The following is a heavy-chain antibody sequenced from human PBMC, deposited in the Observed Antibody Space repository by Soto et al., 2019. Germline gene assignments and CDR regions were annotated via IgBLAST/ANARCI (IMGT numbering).Heavy chain of an antibody. CDR1: GFTFKSYA. CDR3: AKSVVVVRGGYYMDV. V-gene: IGHV3-23*01. D-gene: IGHD2-15*01. CDR2: VSGTSGNT. J-gene: IGHJ6*03. Sequence: EEQLLESGGGSVQSGGSLRLSCEASGFTFKSYAMIWVRQAPGKGLEWVSAVSGTSGNTYYADSVRGRFTISRDNSKDTVYVQMNNLRAEDTAIYYCAKSVVVVRGGYYMDVWGKGTTVTVSS.